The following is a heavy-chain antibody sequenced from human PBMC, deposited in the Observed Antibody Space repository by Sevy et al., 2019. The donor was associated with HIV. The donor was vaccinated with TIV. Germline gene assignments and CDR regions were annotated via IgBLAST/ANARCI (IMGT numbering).Heavy chain of an antibody. V-gene: IGHV3-23*01. CDR2: ISASGGST. CDR3: AKCSSTSCYDY. J-gene: IGHJ4*02. CDR1: GYIFSGYV. Sequence: GGSLRLSCAASGYIFSGYVMSWVRQAPGKGLEWISHISASGGSTYYADSVKGRFTISRDNFKKTLDLQMNSLSAEDTAVYYCAKCSSTSCYDYWGQGTLVTVSS. D-gene: IGHD2-2*01.